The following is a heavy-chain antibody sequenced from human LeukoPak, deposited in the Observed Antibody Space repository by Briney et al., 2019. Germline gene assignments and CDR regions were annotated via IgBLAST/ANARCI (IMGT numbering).Heavy chain of an antibody. V-gene: IGHV1-3*01. J-gene: IGHJ4*02. CDR1: GHTFTNYV. Sequence: ASVKVSCKASGHTFTNYVLNWARQAPGQRLEWVGWIDAGNGNTKYSQKFQGRVTITRDTSANTAYMELSSLRSEDTAIYYCVRHARDFDYWGQGTPVTVSS. CDR2: IDAGNGNT. D-gene: IGHD6-6*01. CDR3: VRHARDFDY.